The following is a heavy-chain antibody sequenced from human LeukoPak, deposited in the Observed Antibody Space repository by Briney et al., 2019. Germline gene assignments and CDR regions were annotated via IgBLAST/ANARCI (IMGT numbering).Heavy chain of an antibody. Sequence: ASVKVSCKASGYTFTGYYMHWVRQAPGQGLEWMGWINPNSGGTNYAQKFQGRVTMTRDTSISTAYMELSRLRSDDTAVYHCARVPTTMDYFDYWGQGTLVTVSS. CDR3: ARVPTTMDYFDY. V-gene: IGHV1-2*02. CDR2: INPNSGGT. CDR1: GYTFTGYY. J-gene: IGHJ4*02. D-gene: IGHD1-1*01.